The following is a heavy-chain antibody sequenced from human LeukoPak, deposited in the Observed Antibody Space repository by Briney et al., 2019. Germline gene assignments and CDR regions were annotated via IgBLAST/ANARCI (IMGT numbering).Heavy chain of an antibody. J-gene: IGHJ3*02. D-gene: IGHD1-1*01. CDR3: ASEGYGGAAFDI. V-gene: IGHV4-38-2*02. CDR2: IYHSGSI. CDR1: GYSISSGYY. Sequence: SETLSLTCTGSGYSISSGYYWGWIRQPPGKGLEWIGSIYHSGSIYYNPSLKSRVTISVDTSKNQFSLKLSSVTAADTAVYYCASEGYGGAAFDISGQGTMVTVSS.